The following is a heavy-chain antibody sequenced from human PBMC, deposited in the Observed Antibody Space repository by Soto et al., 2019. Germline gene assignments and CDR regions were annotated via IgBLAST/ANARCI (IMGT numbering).Heavy chain of an antibody. CDR2: ISYDGSNK. CDR3: AAETKSYFYGMDV. V-gene: IGHV3-30*03. J-gene: IGHJ6*02. Sequence: QVQLVESGGGVVQPGRSLRLSCAASGLTFSSSAMHWVRQAPGKGLEWVAIISYDGSNKYYVDSVKGRFTISRDNSKNTLDLQMNSLREEDTAVYYCAAETKSYFYGMDVWGQGTTVTVSS. CDR1: GLTFSSSA.